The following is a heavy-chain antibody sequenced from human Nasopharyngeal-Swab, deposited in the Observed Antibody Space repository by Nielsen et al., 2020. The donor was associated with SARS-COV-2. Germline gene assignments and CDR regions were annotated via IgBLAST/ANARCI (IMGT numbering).Heavy chain of an antibody. J-gene: IGHJ4*02. V-gene: IGHV4-61*01. CDR2: IYYSGST. Sequence: SETLSLTCTVSGGSVSSGSYYWSWIRQPPGKGLEWIGYIYYSGSTNYNPSLKSRVTISVDTSKNQFSLKLSSVTAADTAVYYCASRGSSWYSVPFDYWGQGTLVTVSS. CDR1: GGSVSSGSYY. D-gene: IGHD6-13*01. CDR3: ASRGSSWYSVPFDY.